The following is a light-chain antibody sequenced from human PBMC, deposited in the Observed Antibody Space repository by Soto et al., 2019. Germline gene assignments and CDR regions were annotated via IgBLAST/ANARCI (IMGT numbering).Light chain of an antibody. V-gene: IGKV3-11*01. Sequence: EIVLTQSPATLSLSPVERATLSGMASQSVSSYLAWYQQKPGQAPRLLIYDASNRATGIPARFSGSGSGTDFTLTISSLEPEDFALYYCQQYGSSPPTFGQGTKVDIK. J-gene: IGKJ1*01. CDR3: QQYGSSPPT. CDR1: QSVSSY. CDR2: DAS.